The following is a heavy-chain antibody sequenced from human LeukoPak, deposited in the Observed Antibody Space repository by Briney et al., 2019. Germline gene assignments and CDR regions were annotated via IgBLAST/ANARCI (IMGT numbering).Heavy chain of an antibody. CDR1: GYTFTSYY. CDR2: INPSGGST. J-gene: IGHJ4*02. Sequence: ASLKVSCKASGYTFTSYYMHWVRQAAGQGLEWMGIINPSGGSTSYAQKFQGRVTMTRDTSTSTVYMELSSLRSEDTAVYYNARCIAVAGIGIAHWGQGTLVPVSS. D-gene: IGHD6-19*01. V-gene: IGHV1-46*01. CDR3: ARCIAVAGIGIAH.